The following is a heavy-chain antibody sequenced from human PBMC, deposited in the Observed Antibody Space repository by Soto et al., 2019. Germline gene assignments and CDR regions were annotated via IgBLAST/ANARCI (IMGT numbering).Heavy chain of an antibody. D-gene: IGHD4-17*01. CDR1: GYTFTGYY. CDR2: INPNSGGT. J-gene: IGHJ6*02. Sequence: ASVKVSCKASGYTFTGYYMQWVRQAPGQGLEWMAWINPNSGGTNYAQKFQGRVSMTRDTSISTAYMELSRLTSDDTAVYYCARAMTTVTQSRCSYYAMDVCGQGTPVTVS. CDR3: ARAMTTVTQSRCSYYAMDV. V-gene: IGHV1-2*02.